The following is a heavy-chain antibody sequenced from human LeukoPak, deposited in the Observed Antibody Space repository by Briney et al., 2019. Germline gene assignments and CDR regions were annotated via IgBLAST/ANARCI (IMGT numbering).Heavy chain of an antibody. CDR1: GGSFSGYY. D-gene: IGHD6-6*01. Sequence: PSETLSLTCAVYGGSFSGYYWNWIRQPPGKGLGWIGEINHSGSTNYNPSLKSRVTLSVDTSKNHFSLKLTSVTAADTAVYYCARGGYSSSSRGHYYYYMGVWGKGTTVTVSS. V-gene: IGHV4-34*01. CDR3: ARGGYSSSSRGHYYYYMGV. J-gene: IGHJ6*03. CDR2: INHSGST.